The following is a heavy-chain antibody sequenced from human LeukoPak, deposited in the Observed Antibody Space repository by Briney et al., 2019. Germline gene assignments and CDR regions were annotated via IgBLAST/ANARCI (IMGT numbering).Heavy chain of an antibody. CDR2: IESETDGGTT. J-gene: IGHJ4*02. Sequence: NTGGSLRLSCAASGFTFRNAWMTGVRQAPGKGLEWVGHIESETDGGTTDYATPVKDRFTISRDDSKNTLYLQMNSLKTEDTAVYYCATRGSSPDYWGQGTLVTVSS. CDR1: GFTFRNAW. CDR3: ATRGSSPDY. V-gene: IGHV3-15*04. D-gene: IGHD6-13*01.